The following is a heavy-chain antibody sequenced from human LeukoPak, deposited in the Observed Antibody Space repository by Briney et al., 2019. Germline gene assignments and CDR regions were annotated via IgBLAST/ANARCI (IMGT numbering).Heavy chain of an antibody. CDR3: ASPYYYGSGVLDYYGMDV. V-gene: IGHV3-30*03. CDR2: MSFDGSQ. Sequence: GGSLRLSCAASGLHFSNSIIHWVRQAPGKGLEWVAAMSFDGSQYYVDSVKGRFTISRDNAKNSLYLQMNSLRAEDTAVYYCASPYYYGSGVLDYYGMDVWGQGTTVTVSS. J-gene: IGHJ6*02. CDR1: GLHFSNSI. D-gene: IGHD3-10*01.